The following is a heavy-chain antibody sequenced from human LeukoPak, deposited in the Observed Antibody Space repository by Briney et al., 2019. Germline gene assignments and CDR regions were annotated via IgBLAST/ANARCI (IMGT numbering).Heavy chain of an antibody. Sequence: PGGSLRLSCAASGFTLSSYAMSWVRQAPGKGLEWVSAIIHSGANTYYADSVKGRFSISRDNSKNTLYLQMNSLRAEDTAVYYCAKRHYDTSGLDAFDIWGQGTTVTVSS. J-gene: IGHJ3*02. CDR1: GFTLSSYA. V-gene: IGHV3-23*01. CDR2: IIHSGANT. D-gene: IGHD3-22*01. CDR3: AKRHYDTSGLDAFDI.